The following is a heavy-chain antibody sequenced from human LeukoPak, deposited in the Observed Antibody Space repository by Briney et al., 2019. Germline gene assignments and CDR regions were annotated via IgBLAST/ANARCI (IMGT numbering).Heavy chain of an antibody. CDR3: ARDLKDDGFGAGGSLDF. J-gene: IGHJ4*02. D-gene: IGHD3-10*01. Sequence: GASVKVSCRAFGYTFTSNYVHWVRQAPGQGLEWVGGIDPNNGGTYYAQHFQGRVTMTRDTSITTAYMELDSLTSDDTAVYYCARDLKDDGFGAGGSLDFWGQGALVTVSS. CDR1: GYTFTSNY. CDR2: IDPNNGGT. V-gene: IGHV1-2*02.